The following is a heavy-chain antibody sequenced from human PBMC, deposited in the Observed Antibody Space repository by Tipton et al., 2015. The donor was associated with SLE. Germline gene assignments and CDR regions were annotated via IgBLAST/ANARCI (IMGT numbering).Heavy chain of an antibody. V-gene: IGHV3-33*01. CDR1: GFTFNNYG. CDR3: ARGLGHLVDGYFDL. Sequence: SGFTFNNYGMHWVRQAPGKGLEWVAGVWYDESQTHYGDSVRGRFTIPRDNSKKTLALEMNSLRVEDTAVYYCARGLGHLVDGYFDLWGRGTLVTVSS. CDR2: VWYDESQT. D-gene: IGHD6-19*01. J-gene: IGHJ2*01.